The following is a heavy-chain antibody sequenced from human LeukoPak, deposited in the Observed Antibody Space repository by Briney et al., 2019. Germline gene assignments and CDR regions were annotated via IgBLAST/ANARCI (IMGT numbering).Heavy chain of an antibody. Sequence: GTLSLTCAVSGGSISSSNWWSWVRQAPGKGLEWVSVIYSGGSTYYAGSVKGRFTISRDNSKNTLSLQMNSLRAEDTAVYYCAREYSGSDSGGFDNWGQGTLVTVSS. J-gene: IGHJ4*02. CDR2: IYSGGST. CDR3: AREYSGSDSGGFDN. CDR1: GGSISSSNW. V-gene: IGHV3-66*01. D-gene: IGHD5-12*01.